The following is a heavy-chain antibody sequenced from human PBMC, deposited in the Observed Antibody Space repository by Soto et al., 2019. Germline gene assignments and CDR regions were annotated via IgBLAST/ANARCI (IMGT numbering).Heavy chain of an antibody. J-gene: IGHJ6*02. CDR2: IYYSGST. Sequence: PSETLSLTCTVSGVSISSYYWSWIRQPPGKGLEWIGYIYYSGSTYYNPSLKSRVTISVDTSKNQFSLKLSSVTAADTAVYYCAIIAVAGTGPYYYYYGMDVWGQGTTVTSP. CDR1: GVSISSYY. CDR3: AIIAVAGTGPYYYYYGMDV. D-gene: IGHD6-19*01. V-gene: IGHV4-59*04.